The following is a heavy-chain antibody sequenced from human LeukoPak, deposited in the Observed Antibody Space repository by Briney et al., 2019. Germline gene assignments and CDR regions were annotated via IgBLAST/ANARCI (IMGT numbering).Heavy chain of an antibody. CDR2: ISPYNGNT. CDR1: GYNIINYG. V-gene: IGHV1-18*01. CDR3: ARDRESGTEDLDY. Sequence: GASVKVSCKASGYNIINYGITWVRQAPGQGLEWMGWISPYNGNTNYAQKLQGRVSMTTDTSTSTAYLELRSLISEDTAVYYCARDRESGTEDLDYWGRGTRVTVPS. D-gene: IGHD1-26*01. J-gene: IGHJ4*02.